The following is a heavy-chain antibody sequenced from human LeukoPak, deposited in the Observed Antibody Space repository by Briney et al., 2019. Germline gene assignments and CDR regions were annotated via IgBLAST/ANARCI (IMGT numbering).Heavy chain of an antibody. V-gene: IGHV4-34*01. J-gene: IGHJ4*02. CDR2: INHSGST. CDR1: GGSFSGYY. D-gene: IGHD3-9*01. Sequence: SETLSLTCAVYGGSFSGYYWSWIRQPPGKGLEWIGEINHSGSTNYNPSLKSRVTTSVDTSKNQFSLKLSSVTAADTAVYYCAAGGDILTGYSPGGFDYWGQGTLVTVSS. CDR3: AAGGDILTGYSPGGFDY.